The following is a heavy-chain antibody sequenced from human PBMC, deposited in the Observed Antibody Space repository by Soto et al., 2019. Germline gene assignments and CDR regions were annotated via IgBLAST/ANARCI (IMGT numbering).Heavy chain of an antibody. CDR1: GFTFSTHA. J-gene: IGHJ4*02. CDR3: ARDQTGITTAGGGRIDH. V-gene: IGHV3-30-3*01. CDR2: VSFDGSNK. D-gene: IGHD6-13*01. Sequence: QVQLVESGGGVVQPGRSLRLSCAASGFTFSTHAMHWARQAPGKGLECVAIVSFDGSNKYYADSVKGRFTISRDNSKNTLYLQMSGLTPEDTAVYYCARDQTGITTAGGGRIDHWGQGTLVTVSS.